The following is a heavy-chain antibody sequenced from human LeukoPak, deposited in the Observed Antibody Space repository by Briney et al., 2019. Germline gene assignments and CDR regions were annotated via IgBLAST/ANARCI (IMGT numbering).Heavy chain of an antibody. V-gene: IGHV3-7*01. CDR2: IKGDGSDK. CDR1: GFTFSSYW. Sequence: GGSLRLSCAASGFTFSSYWMSWVRQAPGKGLEWVANIKGDGSDKYYVDSVKGRFTISRDNAKNSLYLQMNSLRAEDTAVYYCAKEGGVYSTPYYMDVWGKGTTVTVSS. J-gene: IGHJ6*03. D-gene: IGHD1-26*01. CDR3: AKEGGVYSTPYYMDV.